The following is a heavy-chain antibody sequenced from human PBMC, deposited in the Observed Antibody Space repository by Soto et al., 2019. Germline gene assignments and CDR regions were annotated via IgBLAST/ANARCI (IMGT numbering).Heavy chain of an antibody. Sequence: SQTLSLTCAISGDSVSSNSAAWNWIRQSPSRGLEWLGRTYYRSKWYNDYAVSEKSRITINPDTSKNQFSLQLNSVTPEDTAVYYCARELIRYSSGCSLSVNDAFDIWGQGTMVTVSS. CDR2: TYYRSKWYN. CDR1: GDSVSSNSAA. CDR3: ARELIRYSSGCSLSVNDAFDI. D-gene: IGHD6-19*01. J-gene: IGHJ3*02. V-gene: IGHV6-1*01.